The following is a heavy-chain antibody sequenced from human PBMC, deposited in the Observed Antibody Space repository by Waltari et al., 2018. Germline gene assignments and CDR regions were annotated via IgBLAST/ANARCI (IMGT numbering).Heavy chain of an antibody. V-gene: IGHV3-53*01. J-gene: IGHJ5*02. D-gene: IGHD1-26*01. CDR1: GFAVSGVY. CDR3: ARPVGNET. CDR2: IYSGGST. Sequence: ELQLVESGGGLVQPGGSLRLSCAASGFAVSGVYMTWVRQAPGKGLQCVSIIYSGGSTYYADSVKGRFTISRDNSKNTVFLQMNSLRVDDTAVYYCARPVGNETWGQGTLVTVSS.